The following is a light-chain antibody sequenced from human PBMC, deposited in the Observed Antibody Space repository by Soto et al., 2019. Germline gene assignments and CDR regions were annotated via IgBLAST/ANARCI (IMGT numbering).Light chain of an antibody. CDR1: QTISSW. CDR2: KAS. J-gene: IGKJ5*01. V-gene: IGKV1-5*03. Sequence: DIQMTQSPSTLSGSVGDRVTITCRASQTISSWLAWYQQKPGKAPKLLIYKASTLKSGVPSRFSGSGSGTDFTLTITNLQPEDFATYYCQQADSLPFTFGQGTRLEI. CDR3: QQADSLPFT.